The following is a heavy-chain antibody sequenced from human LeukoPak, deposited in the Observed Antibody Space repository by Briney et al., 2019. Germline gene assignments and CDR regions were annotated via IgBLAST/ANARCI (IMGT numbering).Heavy chain of an antibody. V-gene: IGHV3-30*04. CDR2: ISYDGSIN. J-gene: IGHJ4*02. D-gene: IGHD3-10*01. CDR1: GFTFSSYA. CDR3: AREDGYYFDY. Sequence: GRSLRLSCAASGFTFSSYAMHWVRQAPGKGLEWVAVISYDGSINYYADSVKGRFTISRDSSKNTLYLQMSSVRAEDTAVYYCAREDGYYFDYWGQGTLVTVSS.